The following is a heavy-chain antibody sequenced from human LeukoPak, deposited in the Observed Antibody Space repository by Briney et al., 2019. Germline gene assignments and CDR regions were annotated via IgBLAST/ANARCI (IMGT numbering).Heavy chain of an antibody. CDR1: GGSISSYY. CDR2: IYTSGST. CDR3: AGQVGARIRYYYTSGLDV. V-gene: IGHV4-4*07. J-gene: IGHJ6*02. Sequence: SETLSLTCTVSGGSISSYYWSWIRQPAGKGLEWIGRIYTSGSTNYNPSLKSRVTMSVDTSKNQFSLKLSSVTAADTAVYYCAGQVGARIRYYYTSGLDVWGQGTTVAVSS. D-gene: IGHD1-26*01.